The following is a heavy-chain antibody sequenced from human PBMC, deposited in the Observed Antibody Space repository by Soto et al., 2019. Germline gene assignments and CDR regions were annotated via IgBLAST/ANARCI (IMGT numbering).Heavy chain of an antibody. V-gene: IGHV4-59*01. D-gene: IGHD4-17*01. CDR3: ARGRYGDYGLPFDY. J-gene: IGHJ4*02. Sequence: SQTLSLTCTVSGGSISSYYWSWIRQPPGKGLEWIGYIYYSGSTNYNPSLKSRVTISVDTSKNQFSLKLSSVTAADTAVYYCARGRYGDYGLPFDYWGQGTLVTVSS. CDR1: GGSISSYY. CDR2: IYYSGST.